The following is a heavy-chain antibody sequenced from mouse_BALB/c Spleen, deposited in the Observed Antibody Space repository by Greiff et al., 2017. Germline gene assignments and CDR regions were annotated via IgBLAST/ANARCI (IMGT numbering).Heavy chain of an antibody. Sequence: QVQLKESGAELAKPGASVKMSCKASGYTFTSYWMHWVKQRPGQGLEWIGYINPSTGYTEYNQKFKDKATLTADKSSSTAYMQLSSLTSEDSAVYYCARYEYDGSFAYWGQGTLVTVSA. D-gene: IGHD2-4*01. V-gene: IGHV1-7*01. CDR3: ARYEYDGSFAY. CDR2: INPSTGYT. J-gene: IGHJ3*01. CDR1: GYTFTSYW.